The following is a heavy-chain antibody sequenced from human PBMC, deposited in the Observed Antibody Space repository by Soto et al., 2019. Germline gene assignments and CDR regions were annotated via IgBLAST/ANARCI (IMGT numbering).Heavy chain of an antibody. CDR1: GFTFATYA. J-gene: IGHJ4*02. V-gene: IGHV3-23*01. Sequence: GGSQRLSCTASGFTFATYAMDWVRHAPGKGLEWVSGIGGGGDTHYADSVRGRFTISRDNSRSMVVLQMSSLRAEDTGIYYCAKDRHPDGIWSFDFWGQGTLVTVSS. CDR3: AKDRHPDGIWSFDF. CDR2: IGGGGDT. D-gene: IGHD3-9*01.